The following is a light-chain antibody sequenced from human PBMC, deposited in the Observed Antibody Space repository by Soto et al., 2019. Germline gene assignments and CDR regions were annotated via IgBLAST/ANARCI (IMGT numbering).Light chain of an antibody. J-gene: IGLJ1*01. CDR1: SSDVGGYNY. CDR2: EVS. Sequence: QSALTQPASVSGSPGQSITISCTGTSSDVGGYNYVSWYQQHPGKAPKLMIYEVSNRPSGVSNRFSGSKSGNTASLTISGHQAEDVADYYCSSYTSSSTLIFGTGTKLTVL. CDR3: SSYTSSSTLI. V-gene: IGLV2-14*01.